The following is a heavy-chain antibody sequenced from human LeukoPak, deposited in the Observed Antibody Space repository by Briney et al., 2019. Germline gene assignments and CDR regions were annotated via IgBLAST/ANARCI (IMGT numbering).Heavy chain of an antibody. J-gene: IGHJ5*02. CDR3: ARVGNYDFWSGYYTGIEWFDP. D-gene: IGHD3-3*01. CDR1: GDSVSSNSAA. Sequence: SQTLSLTCAISGDSVSSNSAAWNWIGQSPSRGLEWLGRTYYRSKWYNDYAVSVKSRITINPDTSKNQFSLQLNSVTPEDTAVYYCARVGNYDFWSGYYTGIEWFDPWGQGTLVTVSS. CDR2: TYYRSKWYN. V-gene: IGHV6-1*01.